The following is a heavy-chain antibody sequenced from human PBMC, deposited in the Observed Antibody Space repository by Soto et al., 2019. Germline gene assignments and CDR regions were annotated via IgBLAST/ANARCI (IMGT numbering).Heavy chain of an antibody. CDR1: GYTFTSYG. D-gene: IGHD2-15*01. CDR3: ARGHVVVVAATSFDY. V-gene: IGHV1-18*04. Sequence: ASVEVSCKXSGYTFTSYGISWVRQAPGQGLEWMGWISAYNGNTNYAQKLQGRVTMTTDTSTSTAYMELRSLRSDDTAVYYCARGHVVVVAATSFDYWGQGTLVTSPQ. J-gene: IGHJ4*02. CDR2: ISAYNGNT.